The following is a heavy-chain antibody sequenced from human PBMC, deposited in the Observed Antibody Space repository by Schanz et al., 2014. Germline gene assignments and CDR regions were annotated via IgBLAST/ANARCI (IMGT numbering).Heavy chain of an antibody. Sequence: QVQLVQSGAEVKKPGASVKVSCKASGYTFVSYSMHWVRQAPGQGLEWMGWMNPNSGDTGYPRKFQDRVTMTRNTSISTAYMELNSLTSEDTAVYYCARGGYSSGWYDRDIAHFDYWGQGTLVTVSS. CDR3: ARGGYSSGWYDRDIAHFDY. CDR2: MNPNSGDT. J-gene: IGHJ4*02. V-gene: IGHV1-8*02. D-gene: IGHD6-19*01. CDR1: GYTFVSYS.